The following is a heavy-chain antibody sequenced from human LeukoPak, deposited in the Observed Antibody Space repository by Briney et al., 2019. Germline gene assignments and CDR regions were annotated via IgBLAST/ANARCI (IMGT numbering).Heavy chain of an antibody. CDR2: IYPGDSDT. V-gene: IGHV5-51*01. J-gene: IGHJ5*01. CDR3: ARLKANWFDP. Sequence: GESLNISCKGSGYSFTSYWIGWGRQTPGKGLEWMGIIYPGDSDTRYSPSFQGQATISADTSITTAYLQRSTLKASATALYYFARLKANWFDPWGQGTLVTVSS. CDR1: GYSFTSYW.